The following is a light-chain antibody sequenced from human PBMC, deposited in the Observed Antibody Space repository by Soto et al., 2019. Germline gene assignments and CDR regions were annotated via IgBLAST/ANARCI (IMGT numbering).Light chain of an antibody. V-gene: IGLV2-11*01. Sequence: QSALTQPRSVSGSPGQSVTISCTGTSSDVGGYNYVSWYQQQLGKAPKLMIYDVSKRPSGVPDRFSGSKSGNTASLTISGLQAEDEADYYCCSYAGNYTYVFGTGTKLTVL. CDR2: DVS. CDR3: CSYAGNYTYV. J-gene: IGLJ1*01. CDR1: SSDVGGYNY.